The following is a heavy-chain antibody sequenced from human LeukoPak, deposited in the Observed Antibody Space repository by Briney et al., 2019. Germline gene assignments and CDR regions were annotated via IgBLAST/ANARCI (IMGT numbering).Heavy chain of an antibody. Sequence: PGGSLRLSCAASGFPFSSYGMHWVRQAPGKGLEWVAFIRYDGSNKYYADSVKGRFTISRDNSKNTLYLQMNSLRAEDTAVYYCAKDHLSRYFDWRGNWFDPWGQGTLVTVSS. CDR1: GFPFSSYG. J-gene: IGHJ5*02. CDR3: AKDHLSRYFDWRGNWFDP. D-gene: IGHD3-9*01. V-gene: IGHV3-30*02. CDR2: IRYDGSNK.